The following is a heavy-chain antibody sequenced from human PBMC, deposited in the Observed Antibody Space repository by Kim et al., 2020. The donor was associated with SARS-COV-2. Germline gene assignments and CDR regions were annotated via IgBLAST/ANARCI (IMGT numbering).Heavy chain of an antibody. V-gene: IGHV3-21*01. CDR3: ARLSSLGP. Sequence: SSFIYYADSVKGRFTISRDNAKHSLYLQMNSLRAEDTAVYYCARLSSLGPWGQGTLVTVSS. CDR2: SSFI. J-gene: IGHJ5*02.